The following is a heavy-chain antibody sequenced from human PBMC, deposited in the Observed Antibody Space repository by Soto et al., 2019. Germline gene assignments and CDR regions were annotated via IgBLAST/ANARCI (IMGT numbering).Heavy chain of an antibody. V-gene: IGHV4-39*01. CDR1: GCSISRTNYY. Sequence: SETLSLTYVVSGCSISRTNYYWAWIRQPPGKGLEWIVNIYHDGSTYYHPSLRSRLAVSIDTSKNQFSLKLSSVTAADTAVYYCARADDSSGYYYRATYYFDYWGQGTLVTVS. J-gene: IGHJ4*02. CDR2: IYHDGST. CDR3: ARADDSSGYYYRATYYFDY. D-gene: IGHD3-22*01.